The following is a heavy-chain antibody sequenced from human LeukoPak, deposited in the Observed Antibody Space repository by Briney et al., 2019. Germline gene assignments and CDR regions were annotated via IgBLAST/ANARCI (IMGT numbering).Heavy chain of an antibody. V-gene: IGHV3-30*18. CDR3: AKDPGGYYFDY. CDR1: GFTFSSFA. Sequence: GESLRLSCAASGFTFSSFAMHWVRQAPGKGVEWVAVISFEGRNKYYADSLKGRFTISRDNSKNTLYLQMNSLRGEDTAVYFCAKDPGGYYFDYWGQGTVVTVSS. J-gene: IGHJ4*02. D-gene: IGHD1-14*01. CDR2: ISFEGRNK.